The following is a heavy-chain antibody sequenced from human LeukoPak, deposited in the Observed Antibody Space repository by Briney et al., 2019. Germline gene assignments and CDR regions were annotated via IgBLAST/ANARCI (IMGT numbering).Heavy chain of an antibody. V-gene: IGHV3-30*02. Sequence: GGSLRLSCAASGFTFSSYGMHWVSQAPGKGLEWVAFIRYDGSNKYYADSVKGRFTISRDNSKNTLYLQMNSLRAEDTAVYYCAKSEHCSSTSCGVGWGQGTLFTVSS. CDR3: AKSEHCSSTSCGVG. J-gene: IGHJ4*02. CDR1: GFTFSSYG. D-gene: IGHD2-2*01. CDR2: IRYDGSNK.